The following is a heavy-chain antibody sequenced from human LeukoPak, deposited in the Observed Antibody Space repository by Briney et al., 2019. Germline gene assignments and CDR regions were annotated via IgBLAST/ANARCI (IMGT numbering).Heavy chain of an antibody. Sequence: PGRSLRLSCAASGFTFSSFGMHWVRQAPGKGLEWVTVTSYDGNEKYYADSVKGRFTISRDNSKNTVYLQMNSLRAEDPVVYYCATGGTRAATGRMGFWGQGTLVTVSS. V-gene: IGHV3-30*03. J-gene: IGHJ4*02. CDR3: ATGGTRAATGRMGF. D-gene: IGHD6-25*01. CDR2: TSYDGNEK. CDR1: GFTFSSFG.